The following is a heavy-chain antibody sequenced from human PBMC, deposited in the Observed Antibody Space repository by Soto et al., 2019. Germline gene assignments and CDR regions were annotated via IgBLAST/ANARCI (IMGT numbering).Heavy chain of an antibody. Sequence: PQETLSLTRAVYRGSFSAYYWSWLRQPPGKGLEWIGEINHSRSTNYNPSLKSRVTISVDKSRNQFSLKLSSVTAADTAVYYCARRPPSTYYDFWSGYSDAFDIWGQGTMVT. CDR1: RGSFSAYY. CDR3: ARRPPSTYYDFWSGYSDAFDI. V-gene: IGHV4-34*01. J-gene: IGHJ3*02. D-gene: IGHD3-3*01. CDR2: INHSRST.